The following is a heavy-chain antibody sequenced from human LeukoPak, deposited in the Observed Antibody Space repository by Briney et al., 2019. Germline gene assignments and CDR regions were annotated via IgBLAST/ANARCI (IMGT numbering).Heavy chain of an antibody. V-gene: IGHV1-2*02. J-gene: IGHJ6*02. CDR3: ATDQYCSGGSCYSWKVNYYGMDV. CDR1: GYTFTGYY. Sequence: ASVKVSCKASGYTFTGYYMHWVRQAPGQGLEWMGWINPNSGGTNYAQKFQGRVTMTRDTSISTAYMELSRLRSDDTAVYYCATDQYCSGGSCYSWKVNYYGMDVWGQGTTVTVSS. CDR2: INPNSGGT. D-gene: IGHD2-15*01.